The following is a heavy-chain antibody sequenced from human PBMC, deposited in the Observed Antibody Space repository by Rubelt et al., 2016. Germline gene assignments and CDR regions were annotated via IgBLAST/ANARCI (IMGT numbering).Heavy chain of an antibody. J-gene: IGHJ3*02. CDR3: TTVDSSGWYYDAFDI. D-gene: IGHD6-19*01. V-gene: IGHV3-23*04. Sequence: EVQLVESGGGLVQPGGSLRLSCAASGFTFSSYAMSWVRQAPGKGLEWVSAISGSGGSTYYADSVKGRFTISRDNSKNTLYLQMNSLKTEDTAVYYCTTVDSSGWYYDAFDIWGQGTMVTVSS. CDR1: GFTFSSYA. CDR2: ISGSGGST.